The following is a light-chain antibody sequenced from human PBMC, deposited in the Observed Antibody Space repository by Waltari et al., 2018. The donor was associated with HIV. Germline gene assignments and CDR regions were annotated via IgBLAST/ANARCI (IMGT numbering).Light chain of an antibody. CDR1: QSISSY. J-gene: IGKJ4*01. CDR2: DAS. V-gene: IGKV3-11*01. Sequence: EIVLTQSPATLSLSPGERATLSSRASQSISSYLAWYQQKPGQAPRLLIQDASTRATGIAARFSGSGSGTDFILTISSLEPEDSAVYFCQQRSDWPLTFGGGTKVEIK. CDR3: QQRSDWPLT.